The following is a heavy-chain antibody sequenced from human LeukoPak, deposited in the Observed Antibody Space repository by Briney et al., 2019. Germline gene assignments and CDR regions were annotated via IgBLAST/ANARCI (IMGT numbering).Heavy chain of an antibody. J-gene: IGHJ4*02. V-gene: IGHV4-39*01. Sequence: SETLSLTCTVSGGSISSSSYYWGWIRRPPGKGLEWIGSIYYSGSTYYNPSLKSRVTISVDTSKNQFSLKLSSVTAADTAVYYCARLIGITGTTDDYWGQGTLVTVSS. CDR2: IYYSGST. CDR3: ARLIGITGTTDDY. D-gene: IGHD1-7*01. CDR1: GGSISSSSYY.